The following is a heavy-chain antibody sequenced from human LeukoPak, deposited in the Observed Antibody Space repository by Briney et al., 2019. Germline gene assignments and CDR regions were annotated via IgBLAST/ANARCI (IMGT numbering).Heavy chain of an antibody. CDR2: IYYTGTT. J-gene: IGHJ4*02. CDR1: GGSISRSSYY. Sequence: SETLSLTCTVSGGSISRSSYYWGWIRQPPGKGLEWIGSIYYTGTTYCNPSLKSRVSISVDTSKNHFSLKLTSVTAADTAVYYCARIAVAGGEDYFDYWGQGTLVTVSS. CDR3: ARIAVAGGEDYFDY. D-gene: IGHD6-19*01. V-gene: IGHV4-39*01.